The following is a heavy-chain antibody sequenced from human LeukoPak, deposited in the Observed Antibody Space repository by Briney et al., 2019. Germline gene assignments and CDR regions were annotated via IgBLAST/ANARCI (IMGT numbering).Heavy chain of an antibody. CDR1: GFTFSSYA. V-gene: IGHV3-30-3*01. Sequence: GGSLRLSCAASGFTFSSYAMHWVRQAPGKGLEWVAVISYDGSNKYYADSVKGRFTISRDNSKNTLYLQMNSLRAEDTAVYYCAKDSSGWYSSLLDDYYYYGMDVWGQGTTVTVSS. CDR3: AKDSSGWYSSLLDDYYYYGMDV. CDR2: ISYDGSNK. J-gene: IGHJ6*02. D-gene: IGHD6-19*01.